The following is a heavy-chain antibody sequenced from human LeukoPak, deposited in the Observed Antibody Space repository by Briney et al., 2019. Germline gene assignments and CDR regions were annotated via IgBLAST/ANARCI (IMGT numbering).Heavy chain of an antibody. CDR2: ISSSSSYI. V-gene: IGHV3-21*01. CDR1: GFTFSSYS. D-gene: IGHD6-13*01. Sequence: GRSLRLSCAASGFTFSSYSMNWVRQAPGKGLEWVSSISSSSSYIYYADSVKGRFTISRDNAKNSLYLQMNSLRAEDTAVYYCARGSGSSSWYYFDYWGQGTLVTVSS. CDR3: ARGSGSSSWYYFDY. J-gene: IGHJ4*02.